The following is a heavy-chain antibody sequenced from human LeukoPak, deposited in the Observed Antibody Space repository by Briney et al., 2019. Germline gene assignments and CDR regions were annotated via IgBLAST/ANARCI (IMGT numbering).Heavy chain of an antibody. J-gene: IGHJ4*02. CDR2: IYYSGST. V-gene: IGHV4-61*08. Sequence: SQTLSLTCTVSGGSISSGGYYWSWIRQPPGKGLEWIGYIYYSGSTNYNPSLKSRVTISVDTSKNQFSLKLSSVTAADTAVYYCARAGNWNYPFDYWGQGTLVTVSS. D-gene: IGHD1-7*01. CDR3: ARAGNWNYPFDY. CDR1: GGSISSGGYY.